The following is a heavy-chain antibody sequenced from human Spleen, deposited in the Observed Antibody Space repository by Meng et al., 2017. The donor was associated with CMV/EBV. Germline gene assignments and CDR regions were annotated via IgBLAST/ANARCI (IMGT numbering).Heavy chain of an antibody. V-gene: IGHV1-18*01. CDR3: ARAEISSSPGMDV. CDR1: GDNFDSYG. D-gene: IGHD6-6*01. Sequence: ASVKVSCKASGDNFDSYGISWVRQAPGQGLEWMGWISVYNDNTNYAQKLQGRVTMTTDTSTSTAYMELRSLRSDDTAVYYCARAEISSSPGMDVWGQGTTVTVSS. J-gene: IGHJ6*02. CDR2: ISVYNDNT.